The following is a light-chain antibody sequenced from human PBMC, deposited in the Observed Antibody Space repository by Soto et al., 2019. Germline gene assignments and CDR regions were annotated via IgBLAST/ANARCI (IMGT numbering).Light chain of an antibody. CDR2: AAS. CDR3: QQLHGYPIT. J-gene: IGKJ5*01. V-gene: IGKV1-5*01. Sequence: DIQMTQSPSTLSASVGDRVTIPCRSSQSISSWLAWYQQKPGKAPKLLIYAASNFQSGVPSRFSGSGSGTHFTFTISSLQPEDFATYYCQQLHGYPITFGQGTRLEIK. CDR1: QSISSW.